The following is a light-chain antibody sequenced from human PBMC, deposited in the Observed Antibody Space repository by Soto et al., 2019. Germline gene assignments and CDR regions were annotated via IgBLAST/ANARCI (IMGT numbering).Light chain of an antibody. CDR3: CSYAGTNLSYV. V-gene: IGLV2-23*02. Sequence: QSALTQPASVSGSPGQSITISCTGSTSDVGTHNLVSWYQHHPGKAPQLLIYDVNKRPSGISNRFSGSKSGNTASLTISGLQAEDEADYHCCSYAGTNLSYVFGTGTKVTVL. J-gene: IGLJ1*01. CDR1: TSDVGTHNL. CDR2: DVN.